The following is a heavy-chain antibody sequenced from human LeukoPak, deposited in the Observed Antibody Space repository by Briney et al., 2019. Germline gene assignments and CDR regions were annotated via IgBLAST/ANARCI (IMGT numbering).Heavy chain of an antibody. V-gene: IGHV1-2*02. CDR2: INPNSGGT. CDR3: ARDYGLVSWSFDY. D-gene: IGHD1-26*01. J-gene: IGHJ4*02. CDR1: GYTFTGYY. Sequence: ASVKVSCKASGYTFTGYYMHWVRQAPGQGLEWMGWINPNSGGTNYAQKFQGRVTMTRDTSISTAYMELSRLRSDDTAVYYCARDYGLVSWSFDYWGQGTLVTVSS.